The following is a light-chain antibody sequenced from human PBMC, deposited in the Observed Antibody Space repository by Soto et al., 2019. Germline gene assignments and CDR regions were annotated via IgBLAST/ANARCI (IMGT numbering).Light chain of an antibody. CDR1: PSDVGGSNS. CDR2: DVN. CDR3: SSYAPSDVV. J-gene: IGLJ2*01. V-gene: IGLV2-8*01. Sequence: QSALTQPPSASGSPGQSVTISCTGTPSDVGGSNSVSWYQQHPGKAPNLMIYDVNKRPSGVPDRFSGSKSGNTASLTVSGLQAADEAYYFCSSYAPSDVVFGGETKLTVL.